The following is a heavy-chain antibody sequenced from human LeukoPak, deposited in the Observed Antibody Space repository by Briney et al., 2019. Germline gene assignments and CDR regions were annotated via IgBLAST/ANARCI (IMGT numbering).Heavy chain of an antibody. Sequence: SETLSLTCAVYGDSFSGYYWSWIRQPPGKGLEWIAEINHRGTTHYNPSLKCRVNISADTSKNQFSLHLDSMTAADTAVYYCARSWAGMYYPFYYFDYWGQGTLVSVSS. CDR3: ARSWAGMYYPFYYFDY. D-gene: IGHD1-26*01. CDR2: INHRGTT. V-gene: IGHV4-34*01. J-gene: IGHJ4*02. CDR1: GDSFSGYY.